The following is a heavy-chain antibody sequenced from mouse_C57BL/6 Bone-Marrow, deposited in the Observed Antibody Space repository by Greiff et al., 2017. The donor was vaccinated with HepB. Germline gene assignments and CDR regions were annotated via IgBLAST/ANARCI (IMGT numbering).Heavy chain of an antibody. D-gene: IGHD2-3*01. V-gene: IGHV5-17*01. CDR3: ARPPSYDAPWFAY. CDR1: GFTFSDYG. J-gene: IGHJ3*01. Sequence: EVKLMESGGGLVKPGGSLKLSCAASGFTFSDYGMHWVRQAPEKGLEWVAYISSGSSTIYYADTVKGRFTISRDNAKNTLFLQMTSLRSEDTAMYYCARPPSYDAPWFAYWGQGTLVTVSA. CDR2: ISSGSSTI.